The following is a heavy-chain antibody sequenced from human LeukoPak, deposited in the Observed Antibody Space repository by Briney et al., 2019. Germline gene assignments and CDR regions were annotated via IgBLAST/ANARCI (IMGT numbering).Heavy chain of an antibody. V-gene: IGHV4-59*01. CDR2: VLYSGST. Sequence: SETLSLTCTVSGGSIRSYLWSWIRQPPGRGLEWLGSVLYSGSTNYNPSLSGRVGISIDTSKRHFSLKLSSVTTADTAVYYCARGVGAFAYWGQGTLVTVSS. CDR3: ARGVGAFAY. D-gene: IGHD1-26*01. CDR1: GGSIRSYL. J-gene: IGHJ4*02.